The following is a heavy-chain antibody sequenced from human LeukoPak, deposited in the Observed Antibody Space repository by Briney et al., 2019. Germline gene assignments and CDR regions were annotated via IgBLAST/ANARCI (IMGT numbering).Heavy chain of an antibody. J-gene: IGHJ4*02. CDR2: IKHSGST. CDR1: GGSFSGYY. CDR3: ARGDKGDY. Sequence: SETLSLTCAVFGGSFSGYYWSWIRQPPGKGLEWIGEIKHSGSTNYNPSLKSRVTISVDTSKNQFSLKLSSVTAADTAVYYCARGDKGDYWGQGTLVTVSS. D-gene: IGHD3-9*01. V-gene: IGHV4-34*01.